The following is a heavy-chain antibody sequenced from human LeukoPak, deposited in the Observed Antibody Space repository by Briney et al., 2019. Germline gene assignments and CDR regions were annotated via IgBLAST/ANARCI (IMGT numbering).Heavy chain of an antibody. CDR3: AKCRTTCYANGFDF. D-gene: IGHD2-2*01. Sequence: GGSLRLSCPASGFTFSSFSMSWVRQAPGKGLEWVSAISGSGGDTHYADSVKGWFTISRDNSKNTLHLQMNSLRAEDTAVYYCAKCRTTCYANGFDFWGQGTKVTVSS. CDR2: ISGSGGDT. CDR1: GFTFSSFS. V-gene: IGHV3-23*01. J-gene: IGHJ3*01.